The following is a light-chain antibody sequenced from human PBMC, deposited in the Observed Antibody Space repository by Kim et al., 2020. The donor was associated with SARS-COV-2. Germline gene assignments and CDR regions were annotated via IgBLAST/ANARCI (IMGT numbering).Light chain of an antibody. Sequence: DFQMTQSPSTLSASVGDRVTITCRASQSVGSGLAWYQQKPGKAPNLLIYEASNLESGVPSRFRGSGFGTEFTLTISSLQPDDFATYYCQQNYYYYASFGQGTKLEI. J-gene: IGKJ2*03. V-gene: IGKV1-5*03. CDR2: EAS. CDR3: QQNYYYYAS. CDR1: QSVGSG.